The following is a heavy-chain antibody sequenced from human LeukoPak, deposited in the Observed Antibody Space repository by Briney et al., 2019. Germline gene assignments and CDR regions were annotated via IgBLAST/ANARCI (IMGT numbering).Heavy chain of an antibody. V-gene: IGHV3-11*01. CDR2: ISSSGSTI. J-gene: IGHJ6*02. Sequence: GGSLRLSCAASGFTFSDYYMSWIRQAPGKGLEWVSYISSSGSTIYYADSVKGRFTISRDNAKNSLYLQMNSLNAEDTAVYYCAIDSRRFGSKFYYYGIDVWGQGTTVTVSS. D-gene: IGHD5-24*01. CDR3: AIDSRRFGSKFYYYGIDV. CDR1: GFTFSDYY.